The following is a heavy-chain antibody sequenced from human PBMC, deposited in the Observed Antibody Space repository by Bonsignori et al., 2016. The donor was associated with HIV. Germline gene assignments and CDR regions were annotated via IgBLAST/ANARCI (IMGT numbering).Heavy chain of an antibody. J-gene: IGHJ4*02. D-gene: IGHD2-2*01. CDR2: IYYTGST. CDR3: ARAGDCSSTSCYPL. V-gene: IGHV4-59*01. Sequence: WIRQPPGKGLEWIGYIYYTGSTNYNPSLKSRVTISVDTSKNQFSLRLSSVTAADTAVYYCARAGDCSSTSCYPLWGQGTLVTVSS.